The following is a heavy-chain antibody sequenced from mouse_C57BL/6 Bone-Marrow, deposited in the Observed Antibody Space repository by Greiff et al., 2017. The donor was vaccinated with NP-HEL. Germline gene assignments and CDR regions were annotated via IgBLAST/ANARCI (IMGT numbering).Heavy chain of an antibody. J-gene: IGHJ3*01. V-gene: IGHV1-69*01. CDR3: ARGAY. CDR2: IDPSDSYT. Sequence: QVQLQQPGAELVMPGASVKLSCKASGYTFTSYWMHWVKQRPGQGLEWIGEIDPSDSYTNYNQKFKGKSTLTVDKSSSTAYMQLSSLTSEDSAFYYCARGAYWGQGTLVTVSA. CDR1: GYTFTSYW.